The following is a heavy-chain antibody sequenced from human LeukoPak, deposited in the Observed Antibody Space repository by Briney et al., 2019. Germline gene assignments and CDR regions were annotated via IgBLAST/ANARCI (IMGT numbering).Heavy chain of an antibody. V-gene: IGHV3-21*01. CDR3: ARSSGWYHRGPDYYYYYMDV. CDR2: ISSTSSYI. J-gene: IGHJ6*03. CDR1: GFIFNSHS. Sequence: PGGSLRLSCAASGFIFNSHSMNWVRQAPGKGLEWVSSISSTSSYIYYADSVKSRFTISRDNAKNSLYLQMNSLRAEDTAVYYCARSSGWYHRGPDYYYYYMDVWGEGTTVTVS. D-gene: IGHD6-19*01.